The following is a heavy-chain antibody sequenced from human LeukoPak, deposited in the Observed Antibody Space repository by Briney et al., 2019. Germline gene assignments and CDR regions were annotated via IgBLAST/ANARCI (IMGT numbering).Heavy chain of an antibody. V-gene: IGHV3-43*02. CDR3: AKESGKFDY. CDR1: GLTFHDYA. Sequence: GGSLRLSCVASGLTFHDYAMHWVRQAPGEGLEWVSLISADGGSTSYADSVRGRFSISRDNSKNSLYLQMNSLRTEDTAMYYCAKESGKFDYWGQGTLVAASS. CDR2: ISADGGST. J-gene: IGHJ4*02.